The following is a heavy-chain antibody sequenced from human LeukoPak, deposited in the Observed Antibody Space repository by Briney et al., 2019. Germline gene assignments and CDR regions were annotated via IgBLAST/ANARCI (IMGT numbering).Heavy chain of an antibody. J-gene: IGHJ3*02. Sequence: GGSVKVSCKASGYTFTGYYMHWVRQAPGQGLEWMGRINPNSGGTNYAQKFQGRVTMTRDTSISTAYMELSRLRSDDTAVYHCARVITIFGVPDAFDIWGQGTMVTVSS. CDR3: ARVITIFGVPDAFDI. V-gene: IGHV1-2*06. CDR1: GYTFTGYY. D-gene: IGHD3-3*01. CDR2: INPNSGGT.